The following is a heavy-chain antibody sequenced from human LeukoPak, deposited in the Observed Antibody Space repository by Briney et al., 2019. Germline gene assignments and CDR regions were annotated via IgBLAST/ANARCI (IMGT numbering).Heavy chain of an antibody. CDR2: SISTGNYI. CDR1: GFTFSTCS. Sequence: PGGSLLLSCATSGFTFSTCSINWVRRAPGKGREWVASSISTGNYIYYIDALTGRFNISRDNTKTSVYLEMNSLRAEDSAVYYCARDRPHYFDASGGGRGTLVTVSS. V-gene: IGHV3-21*01. J-gene: IGHJ4*02. CDR3: ARDRPHYFDASG. D-gene: IGHD3-9*01.